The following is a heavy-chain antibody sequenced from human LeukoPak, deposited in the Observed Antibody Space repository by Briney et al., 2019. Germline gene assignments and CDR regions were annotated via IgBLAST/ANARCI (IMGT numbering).Heavy chain of an antibody. CDR1: GGSISSSNW. J-gene: IGHJ6*02. V-gene: IGHV4-4*02. D-gene: IGHD3-22*01. CDR2: IYHSGST. Sequence: SGTLSLTCAVSGGSISSSNWWSWVRQPPGKGLEWIGEIYHSGSTNYNPSLKSRVTISVDKSKNQFSLKLSSVTAADTAVYYCARAAGGRYYDSSGYSGPADYGMDVWGQGTTVTVSS. CDR3: ARAAGGRYYDSSGYSGPADYGMDV.